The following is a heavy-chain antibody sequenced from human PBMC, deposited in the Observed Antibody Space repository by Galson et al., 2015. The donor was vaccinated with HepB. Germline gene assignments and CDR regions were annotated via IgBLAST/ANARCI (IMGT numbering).Heavy chain of an antibody. CDR3: ARLIQLGLNWWFDP. CDR2: VYYTGNN. V-gene: IGHV4-39*01. D-gene: IGHD5-12*01. J-gene: IGHJ5*02. Sequence: SETLSLTCSVSGASISNSRYYLAWIRQPPGKALEWIGNVYYTGNNYYNPSLKSRVTISVDTSKNQFSLNLTSVTGADTAVYYCARLIQLGLNWWFDPWGQGTLVTVSS. CDR1: GASISNSRYY.